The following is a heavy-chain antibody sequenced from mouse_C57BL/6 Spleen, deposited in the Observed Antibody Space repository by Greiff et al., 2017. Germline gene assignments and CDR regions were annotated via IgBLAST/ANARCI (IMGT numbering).Heavy chain of an antibody. CDR2: INPNYGTT. D-gene: IGHD2-12*01. CDR1: GYSFTDYN. V-gene: IGHV1-39*01. J-gene: IGHJ2*01. CDR3: ARSGYNYDVHFGY. Sequence: EVKLQESGPELVKPGASVKISCKASGYSFTDYNMNWVKQSNGKSLEWIGVINPNYGTTSYNQKFKGKATLTVDQTSSTAYMQLNSLTSEDSAVYYCARSGYNYDVHFGYWGQGTTLTVSS.